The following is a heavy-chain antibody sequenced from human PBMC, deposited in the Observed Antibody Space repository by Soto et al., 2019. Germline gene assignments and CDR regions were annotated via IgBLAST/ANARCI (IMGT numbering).Heavy chain of an antibody. Sequence: QVQLQESRPGLVKPSGTLSLTCALSGASIITDNWWSWVRQPPGKEMEWIGEIYHSGNTNFNPSVKSRVIISVDTSKNQFSLTESSVTAADTAIYYCARASASSKLRGVVINWGQGTLVTVSS. J-gene: IGHJ4*02. V-gene: IGHV4-4*02. D-gene: IGHD3-10*01. CDR1: GASIITDNW. CDR3: ARASASSKLRGVVIN. CDR2: IYHSGNT.